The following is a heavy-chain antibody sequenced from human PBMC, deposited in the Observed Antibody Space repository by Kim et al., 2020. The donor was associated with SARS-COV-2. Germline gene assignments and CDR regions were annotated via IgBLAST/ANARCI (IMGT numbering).Heavy chain of an antibody. V-gene: IGHV3-33*05. D-gene: IGHD6-13*01. J-gene: IGHJ4*02. Sequence: GGSLRLSCAASGFTFSSYGMHWVRQAPGKGLEWVAVISYDGSNKYYADSVKGRFTISRDNSKNTLYLQMNSLRAEDTAVYYCARDGSSSWYLQYEFDYWGQGTLVTVSS. CDR3: ARDGSSSWYLQYEFDY. CDR2: ISYDGSNK. CDR1: GFTFSSYG.